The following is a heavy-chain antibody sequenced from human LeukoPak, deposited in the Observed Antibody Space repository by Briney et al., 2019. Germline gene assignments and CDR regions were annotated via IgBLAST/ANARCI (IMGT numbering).Heavy chain of an antibody. Sequence: SETLSLTCTVSGGSISSSSYYWGWSRQPPGKGLEWVGSIHYSGSTYYNPALKSRVTIFVDPSKNQFSLKLSSVTAADTAVYYCARRDHYDRRGLDYWGQGTLVTVSS. D-gene: IGHD3-22*01. V-gene: IGHV4-39*01. CDR3: ARRDHYDRRGLDY. J-gene: IGHJ4*02. CDR1: GGSISSSSYY. CDR2: IHYSGST.